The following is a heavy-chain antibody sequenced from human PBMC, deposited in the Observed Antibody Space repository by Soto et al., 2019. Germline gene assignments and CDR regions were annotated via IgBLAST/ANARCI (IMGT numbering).Heavy chain of an antibody. CDR1: GFSFSDHY. J-gene: IGHJ4*02. V-gene: IGHV3-72*01. CDR3: IRAVGRGALDY. Sequence: EVQLVESGGGLVQPGGSLRLSCTASGFSFSDHYVDWVRQAPGRGLEWVGRTRNKANSYTTEYAASVKGRFTISRDDSKNSLYLQMNSLKTDDTAVYYCIRAVGRGALDYWGQGTLVTVSS. CDR2: TRNKANSYTT. D-gene: IGHD1-26*01.